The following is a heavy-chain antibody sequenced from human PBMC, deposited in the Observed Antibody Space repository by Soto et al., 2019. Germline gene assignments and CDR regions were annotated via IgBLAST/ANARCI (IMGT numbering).Heavy chain of an antibody. Sequence: PGGTLRLSCAASGFTFSSYAMSWVRQAPGKWLEWVSAISVSGGSTYYADSVKGRFTISRDNDKNSLYLQMNSLRAEDTAVYYCAIDRGHILPPLPNDFWGQGTLLTGSS. V-gene: IGHV3-23*01. J-gene: IGHJ4*02. CDR1: GFTFSSYA. CDR3: AIDRGHILPPLPNDF. CDR2: ISVSGGST. D-gene: IGHD3-9*01.